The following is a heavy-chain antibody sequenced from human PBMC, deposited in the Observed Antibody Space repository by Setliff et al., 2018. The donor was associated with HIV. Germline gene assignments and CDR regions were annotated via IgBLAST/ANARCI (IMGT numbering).Heavy chain of an antibody. CDR1: GYTLTELS. CDR3: ARDYQVVVVAATMADI. V-gene: IGHV1-8*01. D-gene: IGHD2-15*01. Sequence: EASVKVSCKVSGYTLTELSVHWVRQAPGEGLEWMGRMNPNSGNTEYAQQFQGRVTMTRNTSISTAYMELSSLRSEDTAIYYCARDYQVVVVAATMADIWGQGTMVTVSS. CDR2: MNPNSGNT. J-gene: IGHJ3*02.